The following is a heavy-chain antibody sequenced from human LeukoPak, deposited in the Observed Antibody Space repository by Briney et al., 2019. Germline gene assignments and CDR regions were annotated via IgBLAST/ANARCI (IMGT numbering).Heavy chain of an antibody. D-gene: IGHD4-17*01. CDR2: INPSGGST. V-gene: IGHV1-46*01. J-gene: IGHJ4*02. CDR3: ARGDSGDYTPAY. Sequence: ASVKVSCKASGGTFSSYAISWVRQAPGQGLEWMGIINPSGGSTTYAQKFQGRVTMTRDTSTSTVYMELSSLRSEDTAVYYCARGDSGDYTPAYWGQGTLVTVSS. CDR1: GGTFSSYA.